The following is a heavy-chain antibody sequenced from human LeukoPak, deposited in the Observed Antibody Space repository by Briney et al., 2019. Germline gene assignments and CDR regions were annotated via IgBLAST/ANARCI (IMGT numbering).Heavy chain of an antibody. CDR3: AKDHRLTTVTTYY. CDR2: IRYDGSNR. V-gene: IGHV3-30*02. CDR1: GFTFSSYS. D-gene: IGHD4-17*01. J-gene: IGHJ4*02. Sequence: GGSLRLSCAASGFTFSSYSMNWVRQAPGKGLEWVAFIRYDGSNRYYADSVKGRFTISRDNSKNTLYLQMNSLRAEDTAVYYCAKDHRLTTVTTYYWGQGTLVTVSS.